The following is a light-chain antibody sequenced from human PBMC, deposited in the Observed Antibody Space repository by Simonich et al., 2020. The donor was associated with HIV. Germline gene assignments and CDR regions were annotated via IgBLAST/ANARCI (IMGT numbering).Light chain of an antibody. J-gene: IGLJ3*02. CDR3: SSYTGSSWV. V-gene: IGLV2-14*01. CDR1: SSDIGGYNY. Sequence: QSALTQPASVSGSPGQSITISCTGTSSDIGGYNYVSWYQQHPGKAPKLIIYNVSQRPSGVSNRFSGSKSGNTASLTISGLQAEDEADYYCSSYTGSSWVFGGGTKLTVL. CDR2: NVS.